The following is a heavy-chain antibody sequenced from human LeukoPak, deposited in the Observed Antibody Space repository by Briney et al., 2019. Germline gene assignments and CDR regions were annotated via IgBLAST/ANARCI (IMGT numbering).Heavy chain of an antibody. CDR2: ISWKSSRT. Sequence: GGSLRLSCAASGFTFENYAMEWVRQAPGKGLEWVSGISWKSSRTAYADSVKGRFTISRDNSKNTLYLQMNSLRAEDTAVYYCAKVAVAGPDEGYFDYWGQGTLVTVSS. CDR3: AKVAVAGPDEGYFDY. V-gene: IGHV3-9*01. J-gene: IGHJ4*02. CDR1: GFTFENYA. D-gene: IGHD6-19*01.